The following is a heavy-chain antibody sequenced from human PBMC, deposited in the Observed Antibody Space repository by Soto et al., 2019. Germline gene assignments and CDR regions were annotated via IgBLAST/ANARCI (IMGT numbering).Heavy chain of an antibody. D-gene: IGHD5-12*01. Sequence: PGGSLRLSCAASGFTVSSNYMSWVRQAPGKGLEWVSVIYSGGSTYYADSVKGRFTISRHNSKNTLYLQMNSLRAEDTAVYYCARARLDIVARYYFDYWGQGTLVTVSS. CDR2: IYSGGST. J-gene: IGHJ4*02. CDR1: GFTVSSNY. V-gene: IGHV3-53*04. CDR3: ARARLDIVARYYFDY.